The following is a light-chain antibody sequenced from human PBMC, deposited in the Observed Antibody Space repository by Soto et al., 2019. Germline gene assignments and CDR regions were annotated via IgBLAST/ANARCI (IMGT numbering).Light chain of an antibody. Sequence: DIQMTQSPSSLSASVGDRVTITCRASQTISSYLNWYQKKPGKAPMLLIYGASSLQGGVPSRFSGSGSGTDFTLTISSLQPEDFATYYCQQSYSAPFAFXPGTKVDIK. CDR3: QQSYSAPFA. CDR2: GAS. V-gene: IGKV1-39*01. J-gene: IGKJ3*01. CDR1: QTISSY.